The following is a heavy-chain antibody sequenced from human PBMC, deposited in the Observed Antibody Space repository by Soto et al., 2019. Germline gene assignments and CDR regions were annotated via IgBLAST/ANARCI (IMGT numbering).Heavy chain of an antibody. CDR3: ARHYYDSSGYYPAAFDI. Sequence: GASVKVSCKASGGTFSSYAISWVRQAPGQGLEWMGGIIPIFGTANYAQKFQGRVTITADESTSTAYMELSSLRSEDTAVYYCARHYYDSSGYYPAAFDIWGQGTMVTVSS. D-gene: IGHD3-22*01. CDR2: IIPIFGTA. CDR1: GGTFSSYA. V-gene: IGHV1-69*13. J-gene: IGHJ3*02.